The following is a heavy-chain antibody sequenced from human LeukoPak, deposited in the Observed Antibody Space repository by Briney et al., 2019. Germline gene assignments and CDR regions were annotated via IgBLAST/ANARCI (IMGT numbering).Heavy chain of an antibody. Sequence: SETLSLTCAVYGGSFSGYYWSWIRQPPGKGLEWIGEINHSGSTNYNPSLKSRVTISVDKSKNQFSLKLSSVTAADTAVYYCARDRCGGDCSVKFDYWGQGTLVTVSS. D-gene: IGHD2-21*02. J-gene: IGHJ4*02. CDR2: INHSGST. CDR1: GGSFSGYY. V-gene: IGHV4-34*01. CDR3: ARDRCGGDCSVKFDY.